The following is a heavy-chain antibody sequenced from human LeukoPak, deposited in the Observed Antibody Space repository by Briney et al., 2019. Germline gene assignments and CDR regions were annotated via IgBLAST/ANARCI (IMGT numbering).Heavy chain of an antibody. D-gene: IGHD6-19*01. CDR2: IHYSGST. J-gene: IGHJ4*02. CDR1: GGSISSKY. Sequence: SETLSLTCTVSGGSISSKYWSWIRQPPGKGLEWIGYIHYSGSTNYNPSLKSRVTISVDTSKNQFSLKVISVTAADTAVYYCARHSCGWSDFDYWGQGTLVTVSS. CDR3: ARHSCGWSDFDY. V-gene: IGHV4-59*08.